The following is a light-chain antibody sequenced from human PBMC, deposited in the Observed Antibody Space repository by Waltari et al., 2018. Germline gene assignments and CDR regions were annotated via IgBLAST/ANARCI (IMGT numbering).Light chain of an antibody. CDR3: QQYGSSPRT. CDR2: GAS. J-gene: IGKJ1*01. Sequence: EIVLPQPPGTLSLSPGERATLSCRASQSVSSSSLAWYQQKPGQAPRLLIYGASSRATGIPDRFSGSGSGTDFTLTISRLEPEDFAVYYCQQYGSSPRTFGQGTKVEIK. V-gene: IGKV3-20*01. CDR1: QSVSSSS.